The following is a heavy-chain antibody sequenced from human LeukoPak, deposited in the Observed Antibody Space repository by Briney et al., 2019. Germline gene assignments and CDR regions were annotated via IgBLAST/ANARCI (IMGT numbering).Heavy chain of an antibody. Sequence: SQTLSLTCAISADSVSSNSAAWNSIRQSPSRGLEWLGRTYYRSKWYNDYAVSVKSRITINPDTSKNQFSMQLNSVTPEDTAVYYWVRAWIVATIYDYWGQGTLVTVSS. V-gene: IGHV6-1*01. CDR1: ADSVSSNSAA. CDR2: TYYRSKWYN. CDR3: VRAWIVATIYDY. J-gene: IGHJ4*02. D-gene: IGHD5-12*01.